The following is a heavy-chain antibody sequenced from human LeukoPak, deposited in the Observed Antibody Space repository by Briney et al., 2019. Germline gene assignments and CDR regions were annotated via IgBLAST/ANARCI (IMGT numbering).Heavy chain of an antibody. CDR3: ATRLRLRDAVVPFGP. D-gene: IGHD4-17*01. J-gene: IGHJ5*02. V-gene: IGHV4-39*01. CDR2: IFSSGNS. Sequence: SETLSLTCTVSGGSINSSRYYWAWIRQPPGKGLEWIGSIFSSGNSYYNPSLKSRVTISIDTAKNKYSLKVTSVIAADTAVYYCATRLRLRDAVVPFGPWGQGTLVIVSS. CDR1: GGSINSSRYY.